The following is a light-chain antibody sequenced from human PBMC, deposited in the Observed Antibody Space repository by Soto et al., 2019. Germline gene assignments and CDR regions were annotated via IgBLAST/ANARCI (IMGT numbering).Light chain of an antibody. CDR1: QGISSW. V-gene: IGKV1D-12*01. CDR3: QQANSFPIT. Sequence: DIEMTQAQCSVSASVGDVFTVTCRAIQGISSWLAWYQQKPGKAPKLLIYAASSLQSGVPSRFSGSGSGTDFTLTISSLQPEDFATYYCQQANSFPITFGQGTLLEI. CDR2: AAS. J-gene: IGKJ5*01.